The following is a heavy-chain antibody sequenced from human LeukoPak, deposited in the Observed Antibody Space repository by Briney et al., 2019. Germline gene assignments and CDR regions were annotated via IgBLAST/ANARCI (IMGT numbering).Heavy chain of an antibody. Sequence: SETLTLTCSASGGFIGSYYRSWIRQPPGKRLEWIAYIYYSGSNKYNPSLESRATKAIFTTKNQFSLNVSSVTAADPAVYFCARGYGVYRAAYGMDVWSQGTTVTVS. V-gene: IGHV4-59*01. CDR2: IYYSGSN. J-gene: IGHJ6*02. CDR1: GGFIGSYY. D-gene: IGHD5/OR15-5a*01. CDR3: ARGYGVYRAAYGMDV.